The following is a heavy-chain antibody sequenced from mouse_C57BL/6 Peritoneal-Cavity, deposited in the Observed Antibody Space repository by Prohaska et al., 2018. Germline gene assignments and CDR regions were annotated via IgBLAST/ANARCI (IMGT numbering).Heavy chain of an antibody. CDR1: GYTFTSYW. J-gene: IGHJ3*01. CDR3: ARWGYGSSPFAY. CDR2: IDPSDSYT. V-gene: IGHV1-69*01. D-gene: IGHD1-1*01. Sequence: QVQLQQPGAELVMPGASVKLSCKASGYTFTSYWMYWVKQRPGQGLEWIGEIDPSDSYTNYNQKFKGKATLTVDKSSSTAYMQLSSLTSEDAAVYYCARWGYGSSPFAYWGQGTLVTVSA.